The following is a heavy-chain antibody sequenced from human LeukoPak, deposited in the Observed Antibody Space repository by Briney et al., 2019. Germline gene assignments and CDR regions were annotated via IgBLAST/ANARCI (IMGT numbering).Heavy chain of an antibody. CDR1: GFTFSDYN. J-gene: IGHJ4*02. CDR3: ARAYNKYTYGYHF. D-gene: IGHD5-18*01. CDR2: ISSSSTSI. Sequence: GGSLRLSCAASGFTFSDYNMSWVRQPPGKGLEWLSCISSSSTSIYYADSVKGRFTISRDNARNSLYLQMSSLRGDNTAVYYCARAYNKYTYGYHFWGQGTLVTVSS. V-gene: IGHV3-48*01.